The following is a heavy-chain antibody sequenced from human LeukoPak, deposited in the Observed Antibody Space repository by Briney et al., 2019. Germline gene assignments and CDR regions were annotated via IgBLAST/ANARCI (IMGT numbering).Heavy chain of an antibody. V-gene: IGHV3-30*18. J-gene: IGHJ4*02. CDR3: AKGGYSGYESDY. CDR2: ISYDGSNK. CDR1: GFTFSRYD. D-gene: IGHD5-12*01. Sequence: PGGSLRLSCAASGFTFSRYDMHWVRQAPGKGLEWVAVISYDGSNKYYADSVKGRFTISRDNSKNTLYLQMNSLRAEDTAVYYCAKGGYSGYESDYWGQGTLVTVSS.